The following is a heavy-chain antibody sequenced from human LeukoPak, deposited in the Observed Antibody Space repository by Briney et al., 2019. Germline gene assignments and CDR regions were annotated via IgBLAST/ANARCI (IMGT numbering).Heavy chain of an antibody. Sequence: ASVKVSCKASGYTFTSYGISWVRQAPGQGLEWMGWISAYNGNTNYAQKLQGRVTMTTDTSTNTAYMELRSLRSDDTAVYYCARVGGGYLFGGVIVIWGQGTLVTVSS. CDR1: GYTFTSYG. CDR2: ISAYNGNT. CDR3: ARVGGGYLFGGVIVI. D-gene: IGHD3-16*02. V-gene: IGHV1-18*01. J-gene: IGHJ4*02.